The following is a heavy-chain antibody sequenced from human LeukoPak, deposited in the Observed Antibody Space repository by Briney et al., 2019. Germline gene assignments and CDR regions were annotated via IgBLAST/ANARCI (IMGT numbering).Heavy chain of an antibody. V-gene: IGHV4-38-2*02. CDR2: IYHSGST. J-gene: IGHJ4*02. D-gene: IGHD3-22*01. CDR1: GYSISSGYY. Sequence: SETLSLTCTVSGYSISSGYYWGWIRQPPGKGLEWIGSIYHSGSTYYNPSLKSRVTISVDTSKNQFSLKLSSVTAADTAAYYCARYPNYYDSSGYFDYWGQGTLVTVSS. CDR3: ARYPNYYDSSGYFDY.